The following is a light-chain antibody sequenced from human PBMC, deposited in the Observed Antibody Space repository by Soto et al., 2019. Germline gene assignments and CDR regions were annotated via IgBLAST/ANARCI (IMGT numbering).Light chain of an antibody. CDR3: TSFSSTTPIV. J-gene: IGLJ3*02. Sequence: QSALTQPASVSGSPGRSIIISCTGTSSDIGAYNYVAWYQHHPGKAPKLMIYDVNSRPSGVSNRFSGSKSGNTASLTISGLQPEDEADYYCTSFSSTTPIVFGGGTQLTVL. CDR2: DVN. V-gene: IGLV2-14*03. CDR1: SSDIGAYNY.